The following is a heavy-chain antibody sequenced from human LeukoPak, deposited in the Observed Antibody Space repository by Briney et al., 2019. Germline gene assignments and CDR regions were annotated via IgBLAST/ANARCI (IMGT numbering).Heavy chain of an antibody. CDR2: INHSGST. CDR1: GGSFSGYY. V-gene: IGHV4-34*01. J-gene: IGHJ5*02. CDR3: ATSVTNCSGGSCHNWFDP. D-gene: IGHD2-15*01. Sequence: SETLSLTCAVYGGSFSGYYWGWIRQPPGKGLEWIGEINHSGSTNYNPSLKSRVTISVDTSKNQFSLKLSSVTAADTAVYYCATSVTNCSGGSCHNWFDPWGQGTLVTVSS.